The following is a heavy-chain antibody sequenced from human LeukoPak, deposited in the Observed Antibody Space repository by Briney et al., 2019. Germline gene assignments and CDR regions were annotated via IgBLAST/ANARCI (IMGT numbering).Heavy chain of an antibody. CDR1: GGSFSGFY. D-gene: IGHD6-13*01. CDR3: ARDVVAAPGTWDY. CDR2: IYTSGST. V-gene: IGHV4-4*07. J-gene: IGHJ4*02. Sequence: SETLSLTCAVYGGSFSGFYWSWIRQPAGKGLEWIGRIYTSGSTNYNPSLKSRVTMSVDTSKNQFSLKLSSVTAADTAVYYCARDVVAAPGTWDYWGQGTLVTVSS.